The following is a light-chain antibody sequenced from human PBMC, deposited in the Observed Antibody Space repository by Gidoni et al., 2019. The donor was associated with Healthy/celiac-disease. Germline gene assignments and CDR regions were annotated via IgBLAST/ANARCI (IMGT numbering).Light chain of an antibody. V-gene: IGKV1-13*02. Sequence: AIQLTHSPSSLSASVGDRVTITCRASQGISSALAWYQQKPGKAPKLLIYDASSLESGVPQRLSGSGAGTDVTLTMSSLQPEDFATYYCQQFNSYPAITVXQXTRLEIK. CDR1: QGISSA. CDR3: QQFNSYPAIT. J-gene: IGKJ5*01. CDR2: DAS.